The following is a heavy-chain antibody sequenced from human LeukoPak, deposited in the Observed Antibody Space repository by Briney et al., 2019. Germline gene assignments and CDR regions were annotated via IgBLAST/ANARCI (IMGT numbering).Heavy chain of an antibody. Sequence: PGGSLRLSCAASGFNFRSYVMYWVRQAPGMGLEWVAVTSYDGSDIYYADSVKGRFTISRDNSKSTLYPQMSGLRTEDTALYYCAARHSSVAGLGYWGQGTLVTVSS. V-gene: IGHV3-30-3*01. CDR1: GFNFRSYV. CDR2: TSYDGSDI. CDR3: AARHSSVAGLGY. J-gene: IGHJ4*02. D-gene: IGHD6-19*01.